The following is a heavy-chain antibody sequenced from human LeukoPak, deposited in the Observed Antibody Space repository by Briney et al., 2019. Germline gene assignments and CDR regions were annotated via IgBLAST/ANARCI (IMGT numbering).Heavy chain of an antibody. J-gene: IGHJ6*03. CDR3: ARGIAAAVSSYMDV. Sequence: ASVKVSCKASGYTFTGYYMHWLRQAPGQGLEWMGCINPYNGGTNYAKKFQGRVTMTRDTSMSTAYMELSRLRSDDMAVYYCARGIAAAVSSYMDVWGKGTTVTVSS. CDR2: INPYNGGT. D-gene: IGHD6-13*01. V-gene: IGHV1-2*02. CDR1: GYTFTGYY.